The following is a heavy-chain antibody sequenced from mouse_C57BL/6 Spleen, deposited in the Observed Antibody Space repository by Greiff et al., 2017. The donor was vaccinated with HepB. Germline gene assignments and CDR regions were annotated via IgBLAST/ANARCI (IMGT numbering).Heavy chain of an antibody. Sequence: VQLQQPGAELVKPGASVKLSCKASGYTFTSYWMHWVKQRPGQGLEWIGMIHPNSGSTNYNEKFKSKATLTVDKSSSTAYMQLSSLTSEDSAVYYCARPDYDYSDAMDYWGQGTSVTVSS. CDR3: ARPDYDYSDAMDY. CDR2: IHPNSGST. CDR1: GYTFTSYW. D-gene: IGHD2-4*01. V-gene: IGHV1-64*01. J-gene: IGHJ4*01.